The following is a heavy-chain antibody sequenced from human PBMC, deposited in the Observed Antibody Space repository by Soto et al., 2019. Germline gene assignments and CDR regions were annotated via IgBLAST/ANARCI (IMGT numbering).Heavy chain of an antibody. J-gene: IGHJ5*02. CDR2: LYYSGNT. CDR3: ATRQGGSYNWFDP. CDR1: GGSISRSSYS. D-gene: IGHD2-15*01. V-gene: IGHV4-39*01. Sequence: PSETLSLTCTVSGGSISRSSYSWAWIRQPPGKGLEWIGTLYYSGNTYYNPTLKSRATISVDTSKNQFALKLSSVTAADTAVYYCATRQGGSYNWFDPWGRGTLVTVSS.